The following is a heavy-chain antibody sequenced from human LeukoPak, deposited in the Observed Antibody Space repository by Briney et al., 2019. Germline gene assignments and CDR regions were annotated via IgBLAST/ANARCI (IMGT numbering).Heavy chain of an antibody. CDR2: INHSGST. D-gene: IGHD3-22*01. CDR3: ARGRYYYDSSGYPDAFDI. J-gene: IGHJ3*02. CDR1: GGSFSGYY. Sequence: SETLSLTCAVYGGSFSGYYWSWIRQPPGKGLEWIGEINHSGSTNYNPSLKSRVNISVDTSKNQFTLKLSSGTAADTAVYYCARGRYYYDSSGYPDAFDIWGQGTMVTVSS. V-gene: IGHV4-34*01.